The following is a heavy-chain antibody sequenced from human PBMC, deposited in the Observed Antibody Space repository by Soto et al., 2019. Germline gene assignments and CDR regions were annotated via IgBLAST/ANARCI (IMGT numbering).Heavy chain of an antibody. CDR3: ARGRGEVDY. CDR1: DGSFSDYY. CDR2: IKHGGST. Sequence: ASETLSLTCAVYDGSFSDYYWNWIRQAPGKGLEWIGEIKHGGSTNYNPSLKTRVTMSLDTSKNQVSLKVTSVTAADTAMYYCARGRGEVDYWGQGTLVTVSS. J-gene: IGHJ4*02. V-gene: IGHV4-34*01. D-gene: IGHD3-16*01.